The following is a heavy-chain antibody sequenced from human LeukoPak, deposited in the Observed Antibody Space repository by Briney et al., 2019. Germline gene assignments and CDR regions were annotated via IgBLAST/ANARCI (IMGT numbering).Heavy chain of an antibody. CDR2: INHSGST. D-gene: IGHD3-10*01. CDR1: GGSFSGFY. Sequence: SETLSLTCAVYGGSFSGFYWSWIRQPPGKGLEWIGEINHSGSTNYNPSLKSRVTMSVDTSKNQFSLKLSSVTAADTAVYYCARAHGSGSYYYYYYMDVWGKGTTVTVSS. J-gene: IGHJ6*03. V-gene: IGHV4-34*01. CDR3: ARAHGSGSYYYYYYMDV.